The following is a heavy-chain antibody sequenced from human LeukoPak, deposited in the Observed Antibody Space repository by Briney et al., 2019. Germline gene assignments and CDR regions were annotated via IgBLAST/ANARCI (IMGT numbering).Heavy chain of an antibody. CDR3: AREEVDGPSPIDI. CDR2: IIAIFGTA. V-gene: IGHV1-69*13. J-gene: IGHJ3*02. CDR1: GGTLIRFA. D-gene: IGHD5-24*01. Sequence: SVKVSCKASGGTLIRFAISWVRQAPGQGGEGMGGIIAIFGTANYAQKFQGRVTITADEFTDTAYMELNSLRSEDTAVYYCAREEVDGPSPIDIWGQGTMVTVSS.